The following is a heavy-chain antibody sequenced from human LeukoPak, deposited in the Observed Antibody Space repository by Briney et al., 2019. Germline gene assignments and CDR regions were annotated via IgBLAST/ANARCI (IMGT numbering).Heavy chain of an antibody. CDR1: GFTVSNNY. V-gene: IGHV3-66*01. D-gene: IGHD6-19*01. CDR2: IYSGGGT. CDR3: ARDSSGPLY. Sequence: GGSLRLSCAASGFTVSNNYMSWVRQAPGKGLEWVSVIYSGGGTYYADSVKGRFTIPRDNAKNTLYRQMHSLRSEDTAVYYCARDSSGPLYWGEGTLVTVS. J-gene: IGHJ4*02.